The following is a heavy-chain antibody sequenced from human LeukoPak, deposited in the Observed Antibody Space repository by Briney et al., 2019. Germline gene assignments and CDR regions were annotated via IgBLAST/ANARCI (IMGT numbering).Heavy chain of an antibody. CDR2: IYPGDSDT. CDR1: GYSFTSYW. CDR3: ARRRYYYGSGSLYYYFDY. Sequence: GESLKISCKGSGYSFTSYWIGWVRRMPGKGLEWMGIIYPGDSDTRYSPSFQGQVTISADKSISTAYLQWSSLKASDTAMYYCARRRYYYGSGSLYYYFDYWGQGTLVTVSS. V-gene: IGHV5-51*01. D-gene: IGHD3-10*01. J-gene: IGHJ4*02.